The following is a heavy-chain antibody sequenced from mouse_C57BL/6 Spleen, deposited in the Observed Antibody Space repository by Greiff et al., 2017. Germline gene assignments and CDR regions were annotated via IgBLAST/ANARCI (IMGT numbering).Heavy chain of an antibody. CDR1: GYAFSSSW. J-gene: IGHJ3*01. D-gene: IGHD3-2*02. V-gene: IGHV1-82*01. Sequence: QVQLQQSGPELVKPGASVKISCKASGYAFSSSWMNWVKQRPGKGLEWIGRIYPGDGDTNYNGKVKGKATLTEDKASSTAYMHLSSLTSEDSAVYFCARGTAQAWCAYWGQGTLVTVSA. CDR3: ARGTAQAWCAY. CDR2: IYPGDGDT.